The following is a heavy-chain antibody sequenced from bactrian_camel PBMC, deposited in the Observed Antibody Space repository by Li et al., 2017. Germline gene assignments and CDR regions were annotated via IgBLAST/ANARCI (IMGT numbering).Heavy chain of an antibody. J-gene: IGHJ6*01. CDR3: AKDPRGWGPQFGY. D-gene: IGHD5*01. CDR2: FRYGAATT. Sequence: HVQLVESGGGLVQPGGSLRLSCTTSGYTYTNNCMGWFRQAPGKGLEWVSVFRYGAATTYYADSVKGRFTISGDKAKNTLYLQMNSLKAEDTGVYYCAKDPRGWGPQFGYWGQGTQVTVS. V-gene: IGHV3S1*01. CDR1: GYTYTNNC.